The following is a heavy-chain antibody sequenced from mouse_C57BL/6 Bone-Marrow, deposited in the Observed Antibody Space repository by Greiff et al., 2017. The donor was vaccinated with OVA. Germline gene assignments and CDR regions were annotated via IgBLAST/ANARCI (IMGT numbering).Heavy chain of an antibody. CDR1: GYTFTNYW. CDR3: ARLDGYWYFDV. V-gene: IGHV1-63*01. J-gene: IGHJ1*03. CDR2: IYPGGGYT. Sequence: VQLQQSGAELVRPGTSVKMSCKASGYTFTNYWIGWAQQRPGHGLEWIGDIYPGGGYTNYNEKFKGKATLTADKSSSTAYMQFSSLTSEDSAIYDCARLDGYWYFDVWGTGTTVTVSS. D-gene: IGHD2-3*01.